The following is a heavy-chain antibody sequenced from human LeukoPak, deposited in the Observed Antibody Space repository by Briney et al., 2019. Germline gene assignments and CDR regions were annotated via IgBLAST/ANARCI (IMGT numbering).Heavy chain of an antibody. D-gene: IGHD6-19*01. J-gene: IGHJ4*02. CDR2: IHTSGST. Sequence: SETLSLTCTVSGGSISNYHWSWIRQPAGKGLEWISQIHTSGSTNYNPPLRSRVTMSIDTPENQLSLTIRSVTAADTAVYYCARRDISSGWSFDYWGQGILVTVSS. CDR1: GGSISNYH. V-gene: IGHV4-4*07. CDR3: ARRDISSGWSFDY.